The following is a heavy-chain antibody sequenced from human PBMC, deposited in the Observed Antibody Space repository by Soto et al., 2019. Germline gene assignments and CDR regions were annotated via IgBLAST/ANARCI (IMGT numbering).Heavy chain of an antibody. V-gene: IGHV1-18*04. J-gene: IGHJ6*02. Sequence: QVQLVQSGAEVKKPGASVKVSCKASGYTFTSYGISWMRQAPGQGLEWMGWISAYNGNTNYAQKLQGRVTMTTDTSTSTAYMELRSLRSDDTAVYYCARDGRGVVVITTSYYYYGMDVWGQGTTVTVSS. CDR2: ISAYNGNT. D-gene: IGHD3-22*01. CDR1: GYTFTSYG. CDR3: ARDGRGVVVITTSYYYYGMDV.